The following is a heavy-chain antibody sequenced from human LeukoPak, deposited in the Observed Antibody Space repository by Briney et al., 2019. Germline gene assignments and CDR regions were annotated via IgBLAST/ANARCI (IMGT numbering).Heavy chain of an antibody. CDR2: IHYSGST. J-gene: IGHJ6*02. V-gene: IGHV4-59*01. CDR3: ARVGGSGWYGDYYYGMDV. Sequence: SETLSLTCTVAGGSISSYYWSWIRQPPGKGRGWVGYIHYSGSTNYNPSLKSRVTISVDTSKNQFSLKLSSVTAADTAVYYCARVGGSGWYGDYYYGMDVWGQGTTVTASS. D-gene: IGHD6-19*01. CDR1: GGSISSYY.